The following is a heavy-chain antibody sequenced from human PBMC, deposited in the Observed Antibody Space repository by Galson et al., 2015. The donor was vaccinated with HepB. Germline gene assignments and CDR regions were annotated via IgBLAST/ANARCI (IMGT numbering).Heavy chain of an antibody. CDR1: GFTFSSYG. V-gene: IGHV3-30*03. J-gene: IGHJ3*02. Sequence: SLRLSCAASGFTFSSYGMHWVRQAPGKGLEWVAVISYDGSNKYYADSVKGRFTISRDNSKNTLYLQMNSLRAEDTAVYYCIGRDIVATRSAFDIWGQGTMVTVSS. CDR2: ISYDGSNK. CDR3: IGRDIVATRSAFDI. D-gene: IGHD5-12*01.